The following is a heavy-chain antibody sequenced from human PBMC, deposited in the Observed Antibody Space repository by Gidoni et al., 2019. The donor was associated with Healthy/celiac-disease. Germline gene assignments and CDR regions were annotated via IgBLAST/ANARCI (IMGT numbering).Heavy chain of an antibody. CDR3: AREPKHVLLWFGELN. D-gene: IGHD3-10*01. J-gene: IGHJ4*02. Sequence: QLQLQESGPGLAKPSETLSLTCTVSGGPISSSSYYWGWLRQPPGKGLEWIGSIYYIGSTYYNPSLKSRVTISVDTSKNQFSLKLSSVTAADTAVYYCAREPKHVLLWFGELNWGQGTLVTVSS. V-gene: IGHV4-39*07. CDR1: GGPISSSSYY. CDR2: IYYIGST.